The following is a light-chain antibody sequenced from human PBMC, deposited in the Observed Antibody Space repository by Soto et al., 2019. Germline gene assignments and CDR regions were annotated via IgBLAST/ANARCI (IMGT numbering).Light chain of an antibody. CDR1: QTVSSNY. CDR3: QQYTGPPTT. V-gene: IGKV3-20*01. CDR2: GAS. J-gene: IGKJ5*01. Sequence: EIMLTQSPDTLSLSPGERATLSCGASQTVSSNYLAWCQQRPGQAPRLLIYGASTRAAGIPDRFSGSGSGADFTLTITRLEPEDSAVYFCQQYTGPPTTFGQGTLEIK.